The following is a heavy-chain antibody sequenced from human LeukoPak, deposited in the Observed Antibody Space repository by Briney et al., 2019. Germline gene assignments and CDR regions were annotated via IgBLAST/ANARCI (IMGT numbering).Heavy chain of an antibody. CDR3: ARDQSSSGWYGTDFDY. D-gene: IGHD6-19*01. J-gene: IGHJ4*02. CDR1: GFTFSSYS. Sequence: GGSLRLSCAASGFTFSSYSMNWVRQAPGKGLEWVSYISSSSSTIYYADSVKGRFTISRDNAKNSLYLQMNSLRDEDTAVYYCARDQSSSGWYGTDFDYWGQGTLVTVSS. CDR2: ISSSSSTI. V-gene: IGHV3-48*02.